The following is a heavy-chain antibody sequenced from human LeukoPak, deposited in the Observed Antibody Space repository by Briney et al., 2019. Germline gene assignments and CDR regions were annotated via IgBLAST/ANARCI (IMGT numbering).Heavy chain of an antibody. V-gene: IGHV4-59*12. CDR2: ISYTGST. CDR1: GGSISSYY. D-gene: IGHD6-13*01. J-gene: IGHJ4*02. CDR3: ARDSSGYSSSWYLDY. Sequence: SETLSLTCTVSGGSISSYYWSWIRQPPGKGLEWFGYISYTGSTKYNPSLKSRVTISVDTSKNQFSLQLSSVTAADTAVYYCARDSSGYSSSWYLDYWGQGTLVTVSS.